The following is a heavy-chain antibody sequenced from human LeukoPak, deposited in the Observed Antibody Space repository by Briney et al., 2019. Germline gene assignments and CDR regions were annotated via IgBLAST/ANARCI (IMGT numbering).Heavy chain of an antibody. CDR1: GGTFSIYA. J-gene: IGHJ4*02. CDR2: ISAYNGNT. V-gene: IGHV1-18*01. D-gene: IGHD1-26*01. Sequence: ASVKLSCTASGGTFSIYAISWVRQAPGQGLEWMGWISAYNGNTNYAQKLQGRVTMTTDTSTSTAYMELRSLRSDDTAVYYCARGNKWELSYFDYRGQGTLVTVSS. CDR3: ARGNKWELSYFDY.